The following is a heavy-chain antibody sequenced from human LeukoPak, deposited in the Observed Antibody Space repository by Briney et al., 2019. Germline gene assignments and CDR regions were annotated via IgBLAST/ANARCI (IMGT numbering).Heavy chain of an antibody. Sequence: HSGGSLRLSCAASGFTFSHYWMSWVRQAPVKGLEWVANIKQDGGEKYYVDSVKGRFTISRDNAKNSLYLQMNSLRAEDTAVYYCAAEDYYYYYGMDVWGQGTTVTVSS. V-gene: IGHV3-7*01. CDR2: IKQDGGEK. CDR3: AAEDYYYYYGMDV. CDR1: GFTFSHYW. J-gene: IGHJ6*02.